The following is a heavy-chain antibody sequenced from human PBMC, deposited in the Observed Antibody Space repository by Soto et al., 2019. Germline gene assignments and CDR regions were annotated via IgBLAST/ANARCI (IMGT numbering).Heavy chain of an antibody. J-gene: IGHJ4*02. CDR2: IKQDGSEK. Sequence: PGGSLRLSCAASGFTFSNYWMSWVRQAPGKGLEWVANIKQDGSEKYYVDSVKGRFTISRDNAKNSLYLQMNSLRAEDTAIYYCARDAGDYFDYWGQGTLVTVSS. CDR3: ARDAGDYFDY. V-gene: IGHV3-7*01. CDR1: GFTFSNYW.